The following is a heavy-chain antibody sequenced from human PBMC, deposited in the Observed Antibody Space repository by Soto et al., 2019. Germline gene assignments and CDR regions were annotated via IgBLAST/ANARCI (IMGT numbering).Heavy chain of an antibody. J-gene: IGHJ6*02. Sequence: EMQLVESGGGLVQPGGSLRLSCVASGFRLSNHFMNWVRQAPGKGLEWVATIKEDGREKYYVESVEGRFTISRDNDKNSLYLEVSNVRDGDTAVYYCARPRFRGMDVWGQGTTVTVSS. CDR2: IKEDGREK. CDR3: ARPRFRGMDV. V-gene: IGHV3-7*03. CDR1: GFRLSNHF. D-gene: IGHD3-10*01.